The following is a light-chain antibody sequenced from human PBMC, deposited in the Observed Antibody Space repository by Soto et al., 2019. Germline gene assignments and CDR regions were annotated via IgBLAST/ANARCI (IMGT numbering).Light chain of an antibody. CDR2: DVS. V-gene: IGLV2-14*01. CDR1: SSDVGGYNY. Sequence: PALTQPASVSGSPGHSITISCTGTSSDVGGYNYVSWYQQHPGKAPKLMIYDVSNRPSGVSNRFSGSKSGNTASLTISGLQAEDEADYYCSSYTSSSTLEGVFGTGTKVTVL. CDR3: SSYTSSSTLEGV. J-gene: IGLJ1*01.